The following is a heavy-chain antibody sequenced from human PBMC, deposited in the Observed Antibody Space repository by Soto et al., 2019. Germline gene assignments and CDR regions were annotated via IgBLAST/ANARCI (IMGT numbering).Heavy chain of an antibody. CDR2: IYWDDDK. J-gene: IGHJ3*02. V-gene: IGHV2-5*02. CDR1: GFSHRINGVG. CDR3: AHSATVSDAFDI. D-gene: IGHD2-15*01. Sequence: QITLKESGPTLVKPTQNLTLTSTFSGFSHRINGVGVSWIRQPPGKALEWLALIYWDDDKRYSPSLKSRLTITKDTSKNQVVLTMTNMDPVDTATYYCAHSATVSDAFDIWGQGTMVTVSS.